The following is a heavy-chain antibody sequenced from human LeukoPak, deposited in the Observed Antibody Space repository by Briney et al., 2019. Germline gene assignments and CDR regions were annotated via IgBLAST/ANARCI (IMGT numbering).Heavy chain of an antibody. CDR2: IKQDGSDN. CDR1: GFSFSTYF. D-gene: IGHD2-2*01. CDR3: ARERYCNSATCYVGTRFDH. J-gene: IGHJ4*02. Sequence: PGGSLRLSCTASGFSFSTYFMAWVRQAPGTGLEWVAGIKQDGSDNYYVESVKGRFTISRDNSKNSMYLQMNSLRAEDTAVYFCARERYCNSATCYVGTRFDHWGQGTLVTVSS. V-gene: IGHV3-7*01.